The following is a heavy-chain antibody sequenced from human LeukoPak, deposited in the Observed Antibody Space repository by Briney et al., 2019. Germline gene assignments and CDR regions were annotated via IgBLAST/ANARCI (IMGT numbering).Heavy chain of an antibody. CDR2: IGIGGDT. D-gene: IGHD3-22*01. CDR3: ARAARFYGSSGAHAFDI. J-gene: IGHJ3*02. CDR1: GFTFSNYD. V-gene: IGHV3-13*01. Sequence: GGSLRLACVASGFTFSNYDMHWVRQGTGRGLGWVSGIGIGGDTHYPDSVKGRFTISRENAKNSLYLQMNSLRVGDTAMYYCARAARFYGSSGAHAFDIWGQGTMVTVS.